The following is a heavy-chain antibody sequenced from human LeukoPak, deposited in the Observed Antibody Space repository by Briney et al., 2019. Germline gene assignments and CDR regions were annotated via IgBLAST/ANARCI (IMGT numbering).Heavy chain of an antibody. Sequence: GASVKVSCKASRYSFTAYYIHWVRQAPGQGPEWMGWINIDSGSTNYAQKFQGRVTMTRDTSISTAYMEMSSLRSEDTAVYYCVRDHLHYFDYWGQGTLVTVSS. CDR2: INIDSGST. V-gene: IGHV1-2*02. J-gene: IGHJ4*02. CDR3: VRDHLHYFDY. CDR1: RYSFTAYY.